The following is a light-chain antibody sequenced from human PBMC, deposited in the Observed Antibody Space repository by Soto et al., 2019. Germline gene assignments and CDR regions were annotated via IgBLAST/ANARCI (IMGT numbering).Light chain of an antibody. J-gene: IGKJ1*01. CDR3: QQYNSDWT. V-gene: IGKV1-5*01. CDR1: QNITNW. Sequence: DIQMTQSPSTLSASVGDRVTITCRASQNITNWLAWYQQKPGKAPKLLIYDASSLESGVTSRFSGSGSGTEFTLTISSLQPDDFATYYCQQYNSDWTFGQGTKVEIK. CDR2: DAS.